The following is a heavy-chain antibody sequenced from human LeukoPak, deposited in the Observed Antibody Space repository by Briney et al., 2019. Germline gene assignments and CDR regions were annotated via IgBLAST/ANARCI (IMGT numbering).Heavy chain of an antibody. CDR1: GFTFSSYG. CDR3: AKEAAYYDSSGFDY. J-gene: IGHJ4*02. V-gene: IGHV3-30*18. CDR2: ISYDGSNK. D-gene: IGHD3-22*01. Sequence: GGSLRLSCAASGFTFSSYGMHWVRQAPGKGLEWVAVISYDGSNKYYADSVKGRFTISRDNSKNTLYLQMNSLRAEDTAVYYCAKEAAYYDSSGFDYWGQGTLVTVSS.